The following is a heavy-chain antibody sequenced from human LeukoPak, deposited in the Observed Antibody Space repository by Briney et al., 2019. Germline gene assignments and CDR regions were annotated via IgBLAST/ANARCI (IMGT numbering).Heavy chain of an antibody. V-gene: IGHV3-30*03. CDR3: AARYCSSTSCYKYYYGMDV. Sequence: GRSLRLSCAASGFTFSSYGMHWVRQAPGKGLEWVAVISYDGSNKYYADSVKGRFTISRDNSKNTLYLQMNSLRAEDTAVYYCAARYCSSTSCYKYYYGMDVWGQGTTVTVSS. J-gene: IGHJ6*02. D-gene: IGHD2-2*02. CDR2: ISYDGSNK. CDR1: GFTFSSYG.